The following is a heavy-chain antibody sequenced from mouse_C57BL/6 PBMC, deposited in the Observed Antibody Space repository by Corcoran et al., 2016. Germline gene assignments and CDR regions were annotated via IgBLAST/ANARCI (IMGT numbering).Heavy chain of an antibody. CDR1: GYTFTDYY. D-gene: IGHD4-1*01. J-gene: IGHJ4*01. CDR2: IFPGSGST. V-gene: IGHV1-75*01. Sequence: QVQLQQSGPELVKPGASVKISCKASGYTFTDYYINWVKQRPGQGLEWIGWIFPGSGSTYYNEKFKGKATLTVDKSSSTAYMLLSSLTSEDSAVYFCARTGGGTGDYYAMDYWGQGTSVTVSS. CDR3: ARTGGGTGDYYAMDY.